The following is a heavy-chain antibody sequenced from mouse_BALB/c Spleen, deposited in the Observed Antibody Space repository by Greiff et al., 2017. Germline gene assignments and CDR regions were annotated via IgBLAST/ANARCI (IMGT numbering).Heavy chain of an antibody. CDR3: ARDWYGYDDFDV. J-gene: IGHJ1*01. CDR2: ISSGGGST. V-gene: IGHV5-12-1*01. D-gene: IGHD2-2*01. Sequence: EVKVEESGGGLVKPGGSLKLSCAASGFAFSSYDMSWVRQTPEKRLEWVAYISSGGGSTYYPDTVKGRFTISRDNAKNTLYLQMSSLKSEDTAMYYCARDWYGYDDFDVWGAGTTVTVSS. CDR1: GFAFSSYD.